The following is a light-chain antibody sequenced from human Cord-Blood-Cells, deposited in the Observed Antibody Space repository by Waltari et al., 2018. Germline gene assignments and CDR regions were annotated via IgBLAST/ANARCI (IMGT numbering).Light chain of an antibody. CDR2: KAS. V-gene: IGKV1-5*03. CDR1: QSISSW. CDR3: QQYNSYS. Sequence: DIQMTQSPSTLSASVGDRVTITCRASQSISSWLAWYQQKPGKAPKPLIYKASSLESGVPSRFSGSGAGTEFTLTISSLQPDDFATYYCQQYNSYSFGQGTKVEIK. J-gene: IGKJ1*01.